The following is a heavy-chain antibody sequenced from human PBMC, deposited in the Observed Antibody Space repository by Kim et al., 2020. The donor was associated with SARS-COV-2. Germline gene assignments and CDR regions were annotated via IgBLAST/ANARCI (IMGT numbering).Heavy chain of an antibody. CDR2: IYHSGST. V-gene: IGHV4-4*02. J-gene: IGHJ6*02. CDR3: ASWVVRGVIITKSYYYYGMDV. Sequence: SETLSLTCAVSGGSISSSNWWSWVRQPPGKGLEWIGEIYHSGSTNYNPSLKSRVTISVDKSKNQFSLKLSSVTAADTAVYYCASWVVRGVIITKSYYYYGMDVWGQGTTVTVSS. CDR1: GGSISSSNW. D-gene: IGHD3-10*01.